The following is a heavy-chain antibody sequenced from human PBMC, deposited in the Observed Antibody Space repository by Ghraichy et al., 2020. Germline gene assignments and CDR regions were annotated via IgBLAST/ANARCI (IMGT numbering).Heavy chain of an antibody. CDR2: ITDDGSNT. V-gene: IGHV3-30*18. CDR3: AKGEYYFDY. D-gene: IGHD3-10*01. CDR1: GFTFSSYG. Sequence: GGSLRLSCAASGFTFSSYGMHWVRQAPGKGLEWVAVITDDGSNTYYADSVKGRFTISRDNSKNTLYLQMNSLRAEDTAVYYCAKGEYYFDYWGQGTLVTVTS. J-gene: IGHJ4*02.